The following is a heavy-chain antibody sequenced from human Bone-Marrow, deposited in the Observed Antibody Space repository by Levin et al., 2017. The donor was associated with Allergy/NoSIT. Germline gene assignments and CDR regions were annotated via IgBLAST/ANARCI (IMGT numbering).Heavy chain of an antibody. V-gene: IGHV3-23*01. CDR1: GFTFSSYA. J-gene: IGHJ4*02. CDR2: ISGSGGST. Sequence: GGSLRLSCAASGFTFSSYAMSWVRQAPGKGLEWVSAISGSGGSTYYADSVKGRFTISRDNSKNTLYLQMNSLRAEDTAVYYCAKDSSYYGSGSYGWYFDYWGQGTLVTVSS. D-gene: IGHD3-10*01. CDR3: AKDSSYYGSGSYGWYFDY.